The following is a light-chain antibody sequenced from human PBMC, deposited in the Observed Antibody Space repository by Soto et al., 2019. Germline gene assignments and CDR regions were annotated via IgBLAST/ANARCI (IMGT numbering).Light chain of an antibody. CDR3: CSYTTSNTRQIV. V-gene: IGLV2-14*01. CDR1: SSDVGGYNY. Sequence: QSALTQPASVSGAPGQSLTISCTETSSDVGGYNYVSWYQQHPGKAPKFMIYDVSNRPSGVSNRFSGSKSGNTASLTISGLQAEDEADYYCCSYTTSNTRQIVFGTGTKVTVL. CDR2: DVS. J-gene: IGLJ1*01.